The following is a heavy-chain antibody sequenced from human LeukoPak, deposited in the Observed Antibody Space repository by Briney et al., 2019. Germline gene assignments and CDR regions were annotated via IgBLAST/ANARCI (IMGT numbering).Heavy chain of an antibody. D-gene: IGHD4-17*01. Sequence: GGSLRLSCAASGFTFSSYGMHWVRQAPGKGLEWVAVISYDGSNKYYADSVKGRFTISRDNSKNTLYLQMNSLRAEDTAVYYCAKDTEATVLFGYWGQGTLVTVSS. CDR3: AKDTEATVLFGY. CDR1: GFTFSSYG. CDR2: ISYDGSNK. J-gene: IGHJ4*02. V-gene: IGHV3-30*18.